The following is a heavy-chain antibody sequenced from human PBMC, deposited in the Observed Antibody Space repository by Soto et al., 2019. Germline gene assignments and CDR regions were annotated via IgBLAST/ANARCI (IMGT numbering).Heavy chain of an antibody. CDR1: GGSISSNSYY. V-gene: IGHV4-39*01. D-gene: IGHD3-16*01. Sequence: QLQLQESGPGLVKPSETLSLACTVSGGSISSNSYYWDWIRQPPGKGLEWFGSMYYSGATYHNPSLQSGVSISVDTSKNQFSLHLSSVTAADTAVYFCARHAAYDSVWGKSDGSDYWGQGTLVTVSS. J-gene: IGHJ4*02. CDR3: ARHAAYDSVWGKSDGSDY. CDR2: MYYSGAT.